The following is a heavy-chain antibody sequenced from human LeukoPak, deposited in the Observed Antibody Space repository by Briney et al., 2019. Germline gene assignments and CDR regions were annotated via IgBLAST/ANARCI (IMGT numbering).Heavy chain of an antibody. D-gene: IGHD3-22*01. CDR1: GGSISSGDYY. J-gene: IGHJ4*02. CDR3: ARRQHSSGYYYFDY. Sequence: SETLSLTCTVSGGSISSGDYYWSWIRQPPGKGLEWIGYIYYSGSTYYNPSLKSRVTISIDTSKNQFSLKLSSVTAADTAVYYCARRQHSSGYYYFDYWGQGTLVTVSS. V-gene: IGHV4-30-4*01. CDR2: IYYSGST.